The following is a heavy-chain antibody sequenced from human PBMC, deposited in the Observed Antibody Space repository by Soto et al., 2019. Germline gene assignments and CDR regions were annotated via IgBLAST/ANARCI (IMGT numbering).Heavy chain of an antibody. V-gene: IGHV4-59*01. CDR2: IYYSGST. CDR1: GGSISSYY. J-gene: IGHJ5*02. CDR3: ARGAYYYGSGSYYPPGGFDP. D-gene: IGHD3-10*01. Sequence: SETLSLTCTVSGGSISSYYWSWIRQPPGKGLEWIGYIYYSGSTNYNPSLKSRVTISVDTSKNQFSLKLSSVTAADTAVYYCARGAYYYGSGSYYPPGGFDPWGQGTLVTVSS.